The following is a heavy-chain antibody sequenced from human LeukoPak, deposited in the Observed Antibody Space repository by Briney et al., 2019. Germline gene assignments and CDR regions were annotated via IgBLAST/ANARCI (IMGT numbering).Heavy chain of an antibody. CDR3: AREGNSGWSFDY. Sequence: GGSLRLSCAASGFTFSSYAMNWVRQAPGKGLDWVSGISGSGGSTYYADSVKGRFTISRDNAKNSLYLQMNSLRAEDTAVYYCAREGNSGWSFDYWGQGTLVTVSS. CDR1: GFTFSSYA. CDR2: ISGSGGST. D-gene: IGHD6-19*01. J-gene: IGHJ4*02. V-gene: IGHV3-23*01.